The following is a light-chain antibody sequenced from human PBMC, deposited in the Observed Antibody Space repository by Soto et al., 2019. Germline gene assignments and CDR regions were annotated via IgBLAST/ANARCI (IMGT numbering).Light chain of an antibody. CDR3: QTWGTGIPV. Sequence: QPVLTQSTSASASLGASVNLTCTLSSGHSNYAIAWHQQQPEKGPRYFMNFNSDGSHTKGDGIPDRFSGSSSGADRYLAISSLQSEDEADYYCQTWGTGIPVFGGGTKLTVL. V-gene: IGLV4-69*02. CDR1: SGHSNYA. J-gene: IGLJ3*02. CDR2: FNSDGSH.